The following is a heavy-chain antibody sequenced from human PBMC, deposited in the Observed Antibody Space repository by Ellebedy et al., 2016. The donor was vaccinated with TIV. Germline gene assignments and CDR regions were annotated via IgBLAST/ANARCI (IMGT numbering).Heavy chain of an antibody. CDR2: IYTSGST. D-gene: IGHD1-1*01. CDR1: GGSISSGGYS. CDR3: ARVSRRMGNEYDY. Sequence: SETLSLTXAVSGGSISSGGYSWSWIRQPAGKGLEWIGRIYTSGSTNYNPSLKSRVTISVDTSKNQFSLKLSSVTAADTAVYYCARVSRRMGNEYDYWGQGTLVTVSS. V-gene: IGHV4-61*02. J-gene: IGHJ4*02.